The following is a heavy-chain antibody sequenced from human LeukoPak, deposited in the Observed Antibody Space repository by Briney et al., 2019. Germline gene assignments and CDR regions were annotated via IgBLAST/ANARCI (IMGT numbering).Heavy chain of an antibody. CDR2: IYTSGST. CDR3: ASLAAADDAFDI. V-gene: IGHV4-4*07. Sequence: SETLSLTCTVSGGSISSYYWSWIRQPAGKGLEWIGRIYTSGSTNYNPSLKSRVTMSVDTSKSQFSLKLSSVTAADTAVYYCASLAAADDAFDIWGQGTMVTVSS. CDR1: GGSISSYY. J-gene: IGHJ3*02. D-gene: IGHD6-13*01.